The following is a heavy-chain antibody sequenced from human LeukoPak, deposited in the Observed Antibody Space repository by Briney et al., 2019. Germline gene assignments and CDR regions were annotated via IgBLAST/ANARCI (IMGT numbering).Heavy chain of an antibody. Sequence: GASVKVSCKASGYTFTSYDINWGRQATGQGLEWMGWMNPSSGNTGNAQKFQGRVTMTRDMSTSTVYMELSSLRSDDTAVYYCARDLGGIAAAGPLDWGQGTLVTVSS. D-gene: IGHD6-13*01. V-gene: IGHV1-8*01. CDR2: MNPSSGNT. CDR3: ARDLGGIAAAGPLD. J-gene: IGHJ4*02. CDR1: GYTFTSYD.